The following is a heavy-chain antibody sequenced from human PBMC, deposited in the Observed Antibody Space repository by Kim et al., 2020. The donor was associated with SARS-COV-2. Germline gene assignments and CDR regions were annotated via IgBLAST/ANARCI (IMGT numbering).Heavy chain of an antibody. CDR2: INHSGST. V-gene: IGHV4-34*01. CDR3: ARVIYGSGSYYNGRGWFDP. J-gene: IGHJ5*02. CDR1: GGSFSGYY. Sequence: SETLSLTCAVYGGSFSGYYWSWIRQPPGKGLEWIGEINHSGSTNYNPSLKSRVTISVDTSKNQFSLKLSSVTAADTAVYYCARVIYGSGSYYNGRGWFDPWGQGTLVTVSS. D-gene: IGHD3-10*01.